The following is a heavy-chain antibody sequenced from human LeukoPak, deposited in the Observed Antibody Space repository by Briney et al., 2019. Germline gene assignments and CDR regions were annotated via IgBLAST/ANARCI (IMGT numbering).Heavy chain of an antibody. CDR2: ISSSSNYI. D-gene: IGHD6-6*01. Sequence: PGGSLRLSCAASGFTFSDYSMNWVRQAPGKGLEWVSCISSSSNYIYYADSVKGRFTISRDNAKNSLFLQMSSLRAEDTAVYYCMFTSLAGRRVSRETRDYWGQGTLVTVSS. V-gene: IGHV3-21*01. CDR1: GFTFSDYS. CDR3: MFTSLAGRRVSRETRDY. J-gene: IGHJ4*02.